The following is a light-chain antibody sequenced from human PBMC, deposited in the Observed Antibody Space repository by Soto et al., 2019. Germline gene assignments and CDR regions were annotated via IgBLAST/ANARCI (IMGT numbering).Light chain of an antibody. J-gene: IGLJ1*01. V-gene: IGLV2-14*01. Sequence: QSVLTQPASVSGSPGQSITISCTGTSSDVGGYNYVSWYQQHPVKAPKLMIYDVTNRPSGVSDRFSGSKSGNTASLTISGLQAEDDADYYCSSYTSSSTPYVFGPGTKVTVL. CDR1: SSDVGGYNY. CDR3: SSYTSSSTPYV. CDR2: DVT.